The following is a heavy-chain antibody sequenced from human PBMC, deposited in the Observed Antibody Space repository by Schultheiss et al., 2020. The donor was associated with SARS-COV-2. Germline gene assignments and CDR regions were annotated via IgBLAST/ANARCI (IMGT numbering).Heavy chain of an antibody. CDR1: GFTFSSYA. D-gene: IGHD6-6*01. Sequence: GESLKISCAASGFTFSSYAMSWVRQAPRKGLEWVSGTNWNGGSTGYADSVKGRFTLSRDNAKNSLYLQMNSLRAEDTALYHCARGRDSSSTGGFDIWGQGTMVTVSS. V-gene: IGHV3-20*01. J-gene: IGHJ3*02. CDR3: ARGRDSSSTGGFDI. CDR2: TNWNGGST.